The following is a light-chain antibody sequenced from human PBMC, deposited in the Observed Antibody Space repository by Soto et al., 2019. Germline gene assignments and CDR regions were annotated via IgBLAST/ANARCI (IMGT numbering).Light chain of an antibody. Sequence: DIQMTQSPSTLSASVGDRVTITCRASQRISRYLAWYQQKPGEAPKLLIYDASSLQSGVPSRFSGSGSGTEFSLSITGLQPDDFATYYCQYYRGLSSFGPGTKGDIK. J-gene: IGKJ3*01. CDR3: QYYRGLSS. V-gene: IGKV1-5*01. CDR2: DAS. CDR1: QRISRY.